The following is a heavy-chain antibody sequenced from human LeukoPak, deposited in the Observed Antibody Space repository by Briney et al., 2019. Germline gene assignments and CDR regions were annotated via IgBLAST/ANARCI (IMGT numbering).Heavy chain of an antibody. Sequence: PGGSLRLSCAASGLTFSSYWMSWVRQAPGKGLEWVSAISGSGGSTYYADSVKRRFTISRDNSKNTLYLQMNSLRAEDTAVYYCARDRQRWELLRSDAFDIWGQGTMVTVSS. CDR1: GLTFSSYW. CDR2: ISGSGGST. D-gene: IGHD1-26*01. V-gene: IGHV3-23*01. J-gene: IGHJ3*02. CDR3: ARDRQRWELLRSDAFDI.